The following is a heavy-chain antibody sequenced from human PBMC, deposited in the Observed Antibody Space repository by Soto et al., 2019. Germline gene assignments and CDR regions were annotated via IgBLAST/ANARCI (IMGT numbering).Heavy chain of an antibody. CDR3: ARDLGHIVVVTAIYYYYGMDV. V-gene: IGHV3-13*01. J-gene: IGHJ6*02. D-gene: IGHD2-21*02. CDR2: IGTGGDT. Sequence: RGSLRLSCAASGFAFSSYVLHWVRRAPGKGPEWVSAIGTGGDTYYADSVMGRFTISRDNAKKSLYLQMNSLIAEDMAVYYCARDLGHIVVVTAIYYYYGMDVWGQGTTVTVSS. CDR1: GFAFSSYV.